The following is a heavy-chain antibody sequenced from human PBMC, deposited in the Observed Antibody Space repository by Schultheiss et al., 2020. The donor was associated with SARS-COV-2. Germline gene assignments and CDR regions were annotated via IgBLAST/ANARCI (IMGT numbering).Heavy chain of an antibody. V-gene: IGHV5-51*01. J-gene: IGHJ5*02. Sequence: GESLKISCKGSGYSFTSYWIGWVRQMPGKGLEWMGIIYPGDSDTRYSPSFQGQVTISADKSISTAYLQWSSLKASDTAMYYCASTGHWVAAAQIGWFDPWGQGTLVTVSS. CDR3: ASTGHWVAAAQIGWFDP. D-gene: IGHD6-13*01. CDR2: IYPGDSDT. CDR1: GYSFTSYW.